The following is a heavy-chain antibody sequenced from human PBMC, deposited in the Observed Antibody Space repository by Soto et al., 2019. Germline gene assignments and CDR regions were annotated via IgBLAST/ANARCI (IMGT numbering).Heavy chain of an antibody. J-gene: IGHJ4*02. V-gene: IGHV4-39*01. CDR3: ARGAGVGIKDIVVVPAARFLDY. D-gene: IGHD2-2*01. CDR2: IYYSGST. CDR1: GGSISSSSYY. Sequence: SETLSLTCTVSGGSISSSSYYWGWIRQPPGKGLEWIGSIYYSGSTYYNPSLKSRVTISVDTSKNQFSLKLSSVTAADTAVYYCARGAGVGIKDIVVVPAARFLDYWGQGTLVTVSS.